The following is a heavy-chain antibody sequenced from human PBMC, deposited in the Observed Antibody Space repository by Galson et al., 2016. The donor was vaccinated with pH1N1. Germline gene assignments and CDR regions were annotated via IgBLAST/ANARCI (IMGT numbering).Heavy chain of an antibody. Sequence: CAISGDSVSSNTAAWNWIRQSPSRGLEWLGRTYYRSKWYNVYAVSVKSRININPDTSSNQISLQLQSVTPDDTAAYDCAMDYFGLDVWGQGTTVTVSS. CDR1: GDSVSSNTAA. J-gene: IGHJ6*02. CDR2: TYYRSKWYN. V-gene: IGHV6-1*01. CDR3: AMDYFGLDV.